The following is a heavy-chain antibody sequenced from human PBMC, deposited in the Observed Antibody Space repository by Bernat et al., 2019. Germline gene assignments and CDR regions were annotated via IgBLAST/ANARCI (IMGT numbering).Heavy chain of an antibody. CDR3: ARDGKIEVVAATWHAFAI. J-gene: IGHJ3*02. Sequence: QVQLVQSGVEVKKPGSSVKVSCKASGGTFSSYAISWVRQAPGQGLEWMGGIIPIFGTANYAQKFQGKVTITADKSTSTAFMELSSLRSEDTAVYYCARDGKIEVVAATWHAFAIWGQGTMVTVSS. V-gene: IGHV1-69*06. D-gene: IGHD2-15*01. CDR2: IIPIFGTA. CDR1: GGTFSSYA.